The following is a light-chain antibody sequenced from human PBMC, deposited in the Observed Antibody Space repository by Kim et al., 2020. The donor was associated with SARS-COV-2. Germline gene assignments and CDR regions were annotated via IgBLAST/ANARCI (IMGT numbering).Light chain of an antibody. Sequence: RFVSPGERPTLSCSASQSVSSNLAWYQQKPCQAPRLLIYGASTRATGIPDRFSGSGSVTEFTLTISSLQSEDFAVYYWQQYNNWPTFGQGTKVEI. V-gene: IGKV3-15*01. J-gene: IGKJ1*01. CDR2: GAS. CDR1: QSVSSN. CDR3: QQYNNWPT.